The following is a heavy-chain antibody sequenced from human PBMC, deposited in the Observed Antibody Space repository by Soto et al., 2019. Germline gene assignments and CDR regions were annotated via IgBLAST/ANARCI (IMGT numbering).Heavy chain of an antibody. Sequence: AAVKVSCKASGYTFTSYYMQWLRPAPGQGLEWMGIINPGGGSTSYAQKFQGRVTMTRDTSTSTVYMELSSLRSEDTAVYYCARARGDIVVVPAAQIYYYYGMDVWGQGTTVIVSS. V-gene: IGHV1-46*01. J-gene: IGHJ6*02. CDR3: ARARGDIVVVPAAQIYYYYGMDV. D-gene: IGHD2-2*01. CDR2: INPGGGST. CDR1: GYTFTSYY.